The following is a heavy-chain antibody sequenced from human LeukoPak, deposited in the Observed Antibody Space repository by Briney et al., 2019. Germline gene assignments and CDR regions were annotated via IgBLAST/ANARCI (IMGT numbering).Heavy chain of an antibody. D-gene: IGHD2-15*01. J-gene: IGHJ4*02. CDR3: ARCRGCSGGSCHSEFFDY. V-gene: IGHV4-59*08. CDR2: IYYSGST. CDR1: GVSISSYY. Sequence: SETLSLTCTVSGVSISSYYWSCIRQPPGKGLEWWGYIYYSGSTNYNPSLKSRVIISVDTSKNQFSLKLSSVTAADTAVYYCARCRGCSGGSCHSEFFDYWGQGTLVTVSS.